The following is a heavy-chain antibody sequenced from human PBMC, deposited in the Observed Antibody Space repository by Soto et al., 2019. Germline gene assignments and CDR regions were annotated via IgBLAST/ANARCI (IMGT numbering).Heavy chain of an antibody. CDR1: GGSISSYY. V-gene: IGHV4-59*01. Sequence: SETLSLTCTVSGGSISSYYWSWTRQPPGKGLEWIGYIYYSGSTNYNPSLKSRVTISVDTSKNQFSLKLSSVTAADTAVYYCARVYCISTSCYGYDAFDIWGQGTMVTVSS. D-gene: IGHD2-2*01. J-gene: IGHJ3*02. CDR3: ARVYCISTSCYGYDAFDI. CDR2: IYYSGST.